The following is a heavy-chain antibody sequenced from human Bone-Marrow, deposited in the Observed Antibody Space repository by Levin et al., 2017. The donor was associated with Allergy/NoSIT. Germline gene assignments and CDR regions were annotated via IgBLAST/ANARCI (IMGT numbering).Heavy chain of an antibody. CDR2: ISHDGTKT. Sequence: GESLKISCSASGVSVTSYAMHWVRQAPAKGLEWVALISHDGTKTYYADSVKGRFTISRDNSKNTMYLQMNSLRPEDTAVYYCTRDPWVLGDGYNFGAFDIWGQGTLVTVSS. CDR1: GVSVTSYA. D-gene: IGHD5-24*01. V-gene: IGHV3-30*04. CDR3: TRDPWVLGDGYNFGAFDI. J-gene: IGHJ3*02.